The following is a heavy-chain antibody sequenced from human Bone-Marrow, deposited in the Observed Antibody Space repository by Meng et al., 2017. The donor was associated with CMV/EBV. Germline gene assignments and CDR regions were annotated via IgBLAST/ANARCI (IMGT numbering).Heavy chain of an antibody. V-gene: IGHV3-30*04. CDR1: GFTFSSYA. J-gene: IGHJ6*02. CDR3: ARDSHNYDFWSGYYETYYGMDV. Sequence: GGSLRLSCAASGFTFSSYAMHWVRQAPGKGLEWVAVISYDGSNKYYADSVKGRFTISRDNSKNTLYLQMNSLRAEDTAVYYCARDSHNYDFWSGYYETYYGMDVWGQGTTVTVSS. CDR2: ISYDGSNK. D-gene: IGHD3-3*01.